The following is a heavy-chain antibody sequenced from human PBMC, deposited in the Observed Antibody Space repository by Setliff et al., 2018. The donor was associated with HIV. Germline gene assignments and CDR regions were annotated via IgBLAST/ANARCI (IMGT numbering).Heavy chain of an antibody. D-gene: IGHD2-21*01. CDR1: GGTFSSYA. CDR2: ITPFVGIT. V-gene: IGHV1-69*10. Sequence: SVKVSCKASGGTFSSYAISWVRQAPGQGLEWMGEITPFVGITNYAQKFQGRVTISADESTATAYIELSSLRSEDTAVYYCARQSRDWNWFDPWGQGTLVTVSS. CDR3: ARQSRDWNWFDP. J-gene: IGHJ5*02.